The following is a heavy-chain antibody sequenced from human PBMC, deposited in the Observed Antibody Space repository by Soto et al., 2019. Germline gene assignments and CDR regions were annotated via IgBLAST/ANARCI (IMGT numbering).Heavy chain of an antibody. CDR3: ARGGVVTDYYYYYGMDV. Sequence: SETLSLTCTVSGGSISSYYWIWIRQPPGEGLEWIGYIYYSGSTNYNPTLKSRVTISVDTSKNQFSLKLSSVTAADTAVYYCARGGVVTDYYYYYGMDVWGQGTTVTVSS. D-gene: IGHD3-3*01. V-gene: IGHV4-59*01. J-gene: IGHJ6*02. CDR1: GGSISSYY. CDR2: IYYSGST.